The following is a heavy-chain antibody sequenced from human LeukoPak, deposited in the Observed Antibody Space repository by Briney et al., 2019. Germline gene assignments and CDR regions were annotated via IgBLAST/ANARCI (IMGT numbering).Heavy chain of an antibody. J-gene: IGHJ4*02. D-gene: IGHD1-26*01. V-gene: IGHV1-69*13. Sequence: GASVKVSCKASGYTFTGYYMHWVQQAPGQGLEWMGGIIPIFGTANYAQKFQGRVTITADESTSTAYMELSSLRSEDTAVYYCAHTPSGATPNYFDYWGQGTLVTVSS. CDR2: IIPIFGTA. CDR3: AHTPSGATPNYFDY. CDR1: GYTFTGYY.